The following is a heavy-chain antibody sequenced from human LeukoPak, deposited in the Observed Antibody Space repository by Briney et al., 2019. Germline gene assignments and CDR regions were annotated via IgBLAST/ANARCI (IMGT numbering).Heavy chain of an antibody. J-gene: IGHJ3*02. CDR1: GYTFTSYG. CDR2: ISAYNGNT. Sequence: ASVKVFCKASGYTFTSYGINWVRQAPGQGLEWMGWISAYNGNTNYAQKLQGRVTMTRDTSTSTVYMELRSLRSDDTALYYCARGGDMRVVGAFDIWGQGTMVTVSS. D-gene: IGHD3-22*01. CDR3: ARGGDMRVVGAFDI. V-gene: IGHV1-18*01.